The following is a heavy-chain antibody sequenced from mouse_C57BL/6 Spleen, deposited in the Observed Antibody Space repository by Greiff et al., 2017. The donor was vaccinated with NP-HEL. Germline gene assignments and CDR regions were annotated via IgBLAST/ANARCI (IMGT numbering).Heavy chain of an antibody. J-gene: IGHJ4*01. D-gene: IGHD2-5*01. Sequence: VQLVESGPGLVQPSQSLSITCTVSGFSLTSYGVHWVRQSPGKGLEWLGVIWRGGSTDYNAAFMSRLSITKDNSKSQVFFKMNSLQADDTAIYYCAKNGYSNDAMDYWGQGTSVTVSS. CDR1: GFSLTSYG. V-gene: IGHV2-5*01. CDR2: IWRGGST. CDR3: AKNGYSNDAMDY.